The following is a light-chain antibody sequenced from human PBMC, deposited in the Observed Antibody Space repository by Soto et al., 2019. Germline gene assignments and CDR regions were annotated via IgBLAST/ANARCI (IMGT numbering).Light chain of an antibody. CDR2: GAS. J-gene: IGKJ2*01. Sequence: EIVMTQSPATLSVSPGERASLSCRASQSVSSDLAWYQQKPGQAPRLLIYGASTRATGIPVKFSGSGSGTEFTLTISSLQSEDFAVYYCQQYNNWPYTSGQGTKLEI. V-gene: IGKV3-15*01. CDR1: QSVSSD. CDR3: QQYNNWPYT.